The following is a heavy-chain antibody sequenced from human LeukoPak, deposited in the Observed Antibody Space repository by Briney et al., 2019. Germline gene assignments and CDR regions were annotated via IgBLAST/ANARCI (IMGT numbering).Heavy chain of an antibody. D-gene: IGHD4-17*01. CDR2: IWYDGSNK. V-gene: IGHV3-33*06. Sequence: GRSLRLSCAASGFTFSSYGMHWVRQAPGKGLEWVAVIWYDGSNKYYADSVKGRFTISRDNSKNTLYLQMNSLRAEDTAVYYCAKDRRGDYFFTPPDYWGQGTLVTVSS. CDR3: AKDRRGDYFFTPPDY. CDR1: GFTFSSYG. J-gene: IGHJ4*02.